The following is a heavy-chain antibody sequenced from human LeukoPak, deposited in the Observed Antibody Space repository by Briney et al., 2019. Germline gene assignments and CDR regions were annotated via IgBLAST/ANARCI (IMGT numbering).Heavy chain of an antibody. CDR1: GFTFSSYW. J-gene: IGHJ6*03. Sequence: PAGSLSLYCAASGFTFSSYWMHRVRQAPGQGLEWVSSISSSSSTIYYADSVKGLFTIYSSNTKISVYLQMNSLRAEDTAVYDCARDRSSSRLYYYYMDVWGKGTTVTVSS. D-gene: IGHD6-13*01. CDR3: ARDRSSSRLYYYYMDV. CDR2: ISSSSSTI. V-gene: IGHV3-21*01.